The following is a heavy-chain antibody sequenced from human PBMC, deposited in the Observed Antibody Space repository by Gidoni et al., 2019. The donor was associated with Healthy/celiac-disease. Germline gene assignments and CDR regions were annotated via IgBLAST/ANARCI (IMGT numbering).Heavy chain of an antibody. CDR2: MNPNSGNT. CDR1: GYTFTSYD. Sequence: QVQLVQSGAEVKKPGASVKVSCKASGYTFTSYDINWVRQATGQGLEWMGWMNPNSGNTGYAQKFQGRVTMTRNTSISTAYMELSSLRSEDTAVYYCARNIAVAGTPRRGLLYWGQGTLVTVSS. J-gene: IGHJ4*02. V-gene: IGHV1-8*01. D-gene: IGHD6-19*01. CDR3: ARNIAVAGTPRRGLLY.